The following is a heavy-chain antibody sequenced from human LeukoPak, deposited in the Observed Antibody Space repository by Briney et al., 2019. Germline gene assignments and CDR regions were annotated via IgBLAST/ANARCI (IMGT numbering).Heavy chain of an antibody. CDR3: ARVVSLDWFTPFDP. V-gene: IGHV4-39*07. CDR1: GGSISSSSYY. D-gene: IGHD3-9*01. J-gene: IGHJ5*02. Sequence: SETLSLTCTVSGGSISSSSYYWGWIRQPPGKGLEWIGSIYYSGSTYYNPSLKSRVTISVDTSKNQFSLKLSSVTAADTAVYYCARVVSLDWFTPFDPWGQGTLVTVSS. CDR2: IYYSGST.